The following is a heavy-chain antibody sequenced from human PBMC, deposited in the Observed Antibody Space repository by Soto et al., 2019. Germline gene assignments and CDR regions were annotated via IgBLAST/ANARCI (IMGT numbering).Heavy chain of an antibody. J-gene: IGHJ4*03. D-gene: IGHD3-10*01. CDR2: IDPTNSNI. CDR3: ARLRGVGGGGDY. V-gene: IGHV5-10-1*01. Sequence: GESLKISCAASGYIFTSSWITWVRHIPGKGLEWMATIDPTNSNINYNPSFRGHVTLSVDKSASTAYLEWISLRASDTAIYYCARLRGVGGGGDYWGQGTLVTVSS. CDR1: GYIFTSSW.